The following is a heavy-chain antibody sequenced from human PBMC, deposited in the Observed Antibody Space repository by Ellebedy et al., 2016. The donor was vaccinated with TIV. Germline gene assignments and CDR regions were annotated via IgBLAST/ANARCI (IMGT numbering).Heavy chain of an antibody. CDR2: IYYSGST. CDR1: GCSISSYY. D-gene: IGHD6-19*01. V-gene: IGHV4-59*01. CDR3: ASTVQQWRYFSPTRFDY. J-gene: IGHJ4*02. Sequence: SETLSLTCTVSGCSISSYYWSWIRPPPGKGREWIGYIYYSGSTNYNPSLKSRVTISVDTSKNQFSLKLSSVTAADTAGYYCASTVQQWRYFSPTRFDYWGQGTLVTVSS.